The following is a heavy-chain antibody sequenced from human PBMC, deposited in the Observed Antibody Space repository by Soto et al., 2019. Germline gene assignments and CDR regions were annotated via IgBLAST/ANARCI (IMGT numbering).Heavy chain of an antibody. CDR3: VAPRLPRPGVFDI. D-gene: IGHD2-8*01. CDR1: GFTFTSSA. CDR2: IVVGSGNT. J-gene: IGHJ3*02. V-gene: IGHV1-58*01. Sequence: SVKVSCKASGFTFTSSAVQWVRQARGQRLEWIGWIVVGSGNTNYAQKFQERVTITRDMSTSTAYMELSSLRSEDTAVYYCVAPRLPRPGVFDIWGQGTMVTVSS.